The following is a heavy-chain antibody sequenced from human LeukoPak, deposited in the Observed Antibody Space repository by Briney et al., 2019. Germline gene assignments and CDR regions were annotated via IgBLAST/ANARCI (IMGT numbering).Heavy chain of an antibody. CDR2: IYTSGST. V-gene: IGHV4-61*02. D-gene: IGHD3-10*01. J-gene: IGHJ4*02. CDR1: GGSISSGSYY. CDR3: ARSTMVRGERLGKIDY. Sequence: SETLSLTCTVSGGSISSGSYYWSWIRQPARKGLEWIVRIYTSGSTNYNPSLKSRVTISVDTSKNQFSLKLTSVTAADTAVYYCARSTMVRGERLGKIDYWGQGTLVTVSS.